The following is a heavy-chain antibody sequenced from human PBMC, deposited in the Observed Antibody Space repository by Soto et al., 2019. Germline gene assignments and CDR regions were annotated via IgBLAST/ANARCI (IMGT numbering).Heavy chain of an antibody. CDR1: GDSVSSNSAA. Sequence: SQTLSLTCAISGDSVSSNSAAWNWIRQSPSRGLEWLGRTYYRSKWYNDYAVSVKSRITINPDTSKNQFSLQLNSVTPEDTAVYYCARDNHQGGGSGWFPNWFDPWGQGTLVTVSS. D-gene: IGHD6-19*01. J-gene: IGHJ5*02. CDR3: ARDNHQGGGSGWFPNWFDP. V-gene: IGHV6-1*01. CDR2: TYYRSKWYN.